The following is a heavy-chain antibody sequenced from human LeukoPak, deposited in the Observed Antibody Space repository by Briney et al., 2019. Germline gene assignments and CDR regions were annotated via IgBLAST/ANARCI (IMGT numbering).Heavy chain of an antibody. CDR1: GFTFSSYS. J-gene: IGHJ4*02. Sequence: PGGSLRLSCAASGFTFSSYSMNWVRQAPGKGLEWVSSISSSSSYIYYADSVKGRFTISRDNAKNSLYLQMNSLRAEDTAVYYCARIIAAAGPCYFDYWGQGTLVTVSS. D-gene: IGHD6-13*01. CDR3: ARIIAAAGPCYFDY. V-gene: IGHV3-21*01. CDR2: ISSSSSYI.